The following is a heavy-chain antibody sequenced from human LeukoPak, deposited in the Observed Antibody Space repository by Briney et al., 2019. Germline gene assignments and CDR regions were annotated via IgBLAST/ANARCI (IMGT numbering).Heavy chain of an antibody. CDR1: GFTFSSYA. CDR3: AKALVWRYDILTGYYLGAFDI. V-gene: IGHV3-23*01. D-gene: IGHD3-9*01. Sequence: LPGGSLRLSCAASGFTFSSYAMSWVRQAPARGLEWVSSLRGGGETFYADSVKGRFTLSRDESKNTVYLQMNNLRAEDTAVYYCAKALVWRYDILTGYYLGAFDIWGQGTMVTVSS. CDR2: LRGGGET. J-gene: IGHJ3*02.